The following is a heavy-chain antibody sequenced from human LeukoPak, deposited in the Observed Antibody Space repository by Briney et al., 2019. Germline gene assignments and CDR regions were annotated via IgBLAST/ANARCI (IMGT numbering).Heavy chain of an antibody. J-gene: IGHJ4*02. CDR3: ARDPGIAVAGTLGPFDY. CDR1: GYTFTGYD. CDR2: MNPNSGNT. Sequence: ASVKVSCKASGYTFTGYDINWVRQATGQGLEWMGWMNPNSGNTGYAQKFQGRVTITTDESTSTAYMELSSLRSEDTAVYYCARDPGIAVAGTLGPFDYWGQGTLVTVSS. V-gene: IGHV1-8*01. D-gene: IGHD6-19*01.